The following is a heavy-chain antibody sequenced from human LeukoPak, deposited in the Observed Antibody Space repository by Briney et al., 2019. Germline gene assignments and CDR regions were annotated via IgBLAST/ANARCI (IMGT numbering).Heavy chain of an antibody. D-gene: IGHD6-13*01. V-gene: IGHV4-59*08. Sequence: SSETLSLTCTVSGGSISSYYWSWIRQTPGKGLEWIGDIYYSGSTNYNPSLKSRVTISVDTSKNQFSLKLSSVTAADTAVYYCARHTDIAPLSSLKYWGQGTLVTVSS. CDR2: IYYSGST. CDR1: GGSISSYY. J-gene: IGHJ4*02. CDR3: ARHTDIAPLSSLKY.